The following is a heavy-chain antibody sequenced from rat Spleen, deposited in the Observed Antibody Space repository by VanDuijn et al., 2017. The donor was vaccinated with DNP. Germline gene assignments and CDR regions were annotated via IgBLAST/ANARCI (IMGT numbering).Heavy chain of an antibody. D-gene: IGHD1-11*01. V-gene: IGHV5-31*01. CDR3: ARGVYGGYLYFDY. Sequence: EVQLVESGGDLVQPGKSLKLSCVASGFTFNDYWMTWIRQVPGKGLEWVASTIGSGGNSYYPDSLKGQFTISRDNAKNTLYLQMNSLRSEDTATYYCARGVYGGYLYFDYWGQGVMVTISP. CDR2: TIGSGGNS. J-gene: IGHJ2*01. CDR1: GFTFNDYW.